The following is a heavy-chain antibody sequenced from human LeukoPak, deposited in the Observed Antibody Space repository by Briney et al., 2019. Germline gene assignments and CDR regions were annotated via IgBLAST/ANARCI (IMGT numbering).Heavy chain of an antibody. D-gene: IGHD2-15*01. J-gene: IGHJ5*02. CDR3: ARVTRYCRGGSCALNWFDP. Sequence: SETLSLTCTVSGGSISSSSYYWGWIRQPPGKGLEWIGSIYYSGSSYYNPSLKSRVTISVDTSKNQFSLKLSSVTAADTAVYYCARVTRYCRGGSCALNWFDPWGQGTLVTVSS. CDR1: GGSISSSSYY. V-gene: IGHV4-39*07. CDR2: IYYSGSS.